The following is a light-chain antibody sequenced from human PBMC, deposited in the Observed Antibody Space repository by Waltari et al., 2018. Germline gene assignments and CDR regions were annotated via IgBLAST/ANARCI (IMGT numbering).Light chain of an antibody. CDR2: KNN. J-gene: IGLJ3*02. V-gene: IGLV1-47*01. Sequence: QSVLTQPPSASGTPGQKVTISCNGSSSTIGSNYVYWYQQLPGTAPKLLIFKNNQGPSGVPGRFPDSKAGTSASLAINGLRSEDEADYYCAAWDDSLSGLVLGGGTKVTVL. CDR3: AAWDDSLSGLV. CDR1: SSTIGSNY.